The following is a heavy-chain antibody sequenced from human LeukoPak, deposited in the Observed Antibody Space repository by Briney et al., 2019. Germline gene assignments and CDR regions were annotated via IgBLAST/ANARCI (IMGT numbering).Heavy chain of an antibody. J-gene: IGHJ5*02. CDR1: GGSFSGYY. D-gene: IGHD3-22*01. CDR2: INHSGST. CDR3: ARHDYYYDSSGYYVNNWFDP. Sequence: SETLSLTCAVYGGSFSGYYWSWIRQPPGKGLEWIGEINHSGSTNYNPSLKSRVTISGDTSKNQFSLKLSSVTAADTAVYYCARHDYYYDSSGYYVNNWFDPWGQGTLVTVSS. V-gene: IGHV4-34*01.